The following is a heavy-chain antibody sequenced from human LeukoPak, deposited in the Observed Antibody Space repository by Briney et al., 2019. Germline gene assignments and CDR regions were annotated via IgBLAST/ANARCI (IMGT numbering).Heavy chain of an antibody. V-gene: IGHV3-48*01. CDR1: GFTFSSYS. D-gene: IGHD5-18*01. CDR2: ITSSSSTI. J-gene: IGHJ5*02. Sequence: GGSLRLSCAASGFTFSSYSMNWVRQAPGKGLEWISYITSSSSTIYYADSVKGRFTMSRDNAKNSLYLQMNSLRAEDTAVYYCAKDAFRGYSYGYRVSMVWFDQWGQGILVTVSS. CDR3: AKDAFRGYSYGYRVSMVWFDQ.